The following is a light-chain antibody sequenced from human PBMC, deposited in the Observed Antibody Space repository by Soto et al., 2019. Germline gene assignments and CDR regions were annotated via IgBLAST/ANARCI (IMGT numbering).Light chain of an antibody. J-gene: IGKJ5*01. CDR3: QQHGSSPIT. Sequence: EIVLTQSPATLSLSPGERAALSCRASQGVSSYLAWYQQKPGQAPRLLIYDASNRATGIPARFSGSGPGTDFTLTISSLEPEDFAVYYCQQHGSSPITFGQGTRLENK. V-gene: IGKV3D-11*01. CDR2: DAS. CDR1: QGVSSY.